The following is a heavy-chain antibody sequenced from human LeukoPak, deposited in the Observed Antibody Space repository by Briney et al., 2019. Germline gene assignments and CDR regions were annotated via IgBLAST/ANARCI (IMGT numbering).Heavy chain of an antibody. CDR2: IYYSGST. Sequence: SETLSLTCTVSGGSISSGGYYWSWIRQHPGKGLEWIGYIYYSGSTYYNPSLKSRVTISVDTSKNQFSLKLSSVTAADTAVYYCARRNDILTGSHFDYWGQGTLVTVSS. CDR1: GGSISSGGYY. J-gene: IGHJ4*02. V-gene: IGHV4-31*03. CDR3: ARRNDILTGSHFDY. D-gene: IGHD3-9*01.